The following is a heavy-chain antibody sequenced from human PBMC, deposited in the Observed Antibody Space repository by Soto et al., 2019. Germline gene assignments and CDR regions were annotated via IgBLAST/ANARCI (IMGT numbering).Heavy chain of an antibody. D-gene: IGHD1-26*01. V-gene: IGHV3-23*01. CDR3: AKDLVGVGARHDAFYI. Sequence: GGSLRLSCAASGFTFSSYAMSWVRQAPGKGLEWVSAISGSGGSTYYADSVKGRFTISRDKSKNTLYLQMNSLRAEDTAVYYCAKDLVGVGARHDAFYIWGQGTMVTVSS. J-gene: IGHJ3*02. CDR2: ISGSGGST. CDR1: GFTFSSYA.